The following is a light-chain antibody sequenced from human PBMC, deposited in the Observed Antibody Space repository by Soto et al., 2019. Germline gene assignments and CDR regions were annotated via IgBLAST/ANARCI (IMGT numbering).Light chain of an antibody. Sequence: QSALTQPRSVSGSPGQSVTISCTRTSSDVGGYNYVSWYQQHPGKAPKLMIYDVSERPSGVPDRFSGSKSGNTASLTISGLQAENEADYYCCSYAGGYTWVFGGGTKLTVL. J-gene: IGLJ3*02. CDR1: SSDVGGYNY. CDR2: DVS. CDR3: CSYAGGYTWV. V-gene: IGLV2-11*01.